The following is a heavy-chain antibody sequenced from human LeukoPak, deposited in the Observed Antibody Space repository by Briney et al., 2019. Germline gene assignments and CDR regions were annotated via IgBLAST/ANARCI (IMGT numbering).Heavy chain of an antibody. V-gene: IGHV3-48*01. CDR1: GFTFSSYS. CDR3: AKDRCSNGIGCYYYYMDV. CDR2: ISSSSSTI. Sequence: GGSLRLSCAASGFTFSSYSMNWVRQAPGKGLEWVSYISSSSSTIYYADSVKGRFTISRDNAKNSLYLQMNSLRAEDTAVYYCAKDRCSNGIGCYYYYMDVWGKGTTVTISS. D-gene: IGHD2-8*01. J-gene: IGHJ6*03.